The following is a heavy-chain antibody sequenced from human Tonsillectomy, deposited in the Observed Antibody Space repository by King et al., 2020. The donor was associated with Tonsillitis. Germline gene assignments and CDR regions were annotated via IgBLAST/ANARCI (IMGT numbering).Heavy chain of an antibody. V-gene: IGHV3-9*01. D-gene: IGHD3-22*01. CDR1: GFIFDDYA. J-gene: IGHJ4*02. Sequence: VQLVESGGGLVQPGRSLRLSCAASGFIFDDYAMHWVRQAPGKGLEWVSGITWNSASIGYADSVKGRFTISRDNAKNSLYLQMNSLRPEDTALYYCVKDKNYYDSSAGYFHYWGQGTLVTVSS. CDR2: ITWNSASI. CDR3: VKDKNYYDSSAGYFHY.